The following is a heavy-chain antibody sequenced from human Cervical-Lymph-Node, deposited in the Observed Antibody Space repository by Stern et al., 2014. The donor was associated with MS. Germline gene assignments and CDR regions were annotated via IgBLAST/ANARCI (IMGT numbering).Heavy chain of an antibody. CDR2: ISSDGSYK. CDR1: GFTFSSFA. V-gene: IGHV3-30*04. J-gene: IGHJ1*01. Sequence: VQLVESGGGVVQPGRSLRLSCAASGFTFSSFAMHWVRQAPGKGLEWVALISSDGSYKYYADSVKGRFTISRDNSKNTLYLQMNSLRAEDTAVYYCARDPITMKVVVKTPYFQRWGQGTLVTVSS. CDR3: ARDPITMKVVVKTPYFQR. D-gene: IGHD3-22*01.